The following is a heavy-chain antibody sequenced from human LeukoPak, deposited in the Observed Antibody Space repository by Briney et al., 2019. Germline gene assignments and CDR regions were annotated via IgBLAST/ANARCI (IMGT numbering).Heavy chain of an antibody. CDR2: VYYSGDT. J-gene: IGHJ4*02. Sequence: SETLSLTCTVSGGSISSSGYNWDWIRQSPGEGLEWIGSVYYSGDTFYNPSLKSRATISIDTSKSQFSLKLSSMTAADTAIYYCARVEAKVGRPWVPFDHWGQGTLATVSS. D-gene: IGHD5-12*01. V-gene: IGHV4-39*07. CDR3: ARVEAKVGRPWVPFDH. CDR1: GGSISSSGYN.